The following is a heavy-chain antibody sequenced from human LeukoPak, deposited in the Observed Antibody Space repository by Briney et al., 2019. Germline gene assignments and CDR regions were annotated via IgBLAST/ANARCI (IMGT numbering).Heavy chain of an antibody. J-gene: IGHJ4*02. CDR2: FDPEDGET. V-gene: IGHV1-24*01. D-gene: IGHD2-2*01. CDR3: ATDRTYCSSTSCYPYFDY. Sequence: GASVKVSCKVSGYTLTELSMHWVRQAPGKGLEWMGGFDPEDGETIYAQKFQGRVTMTEDTSTDTAYMELSSLRSEDTAVYYCATDRTYCSSTSCYPYFDYWGQGTLVTVSS. CDR1: GYTLTELS.